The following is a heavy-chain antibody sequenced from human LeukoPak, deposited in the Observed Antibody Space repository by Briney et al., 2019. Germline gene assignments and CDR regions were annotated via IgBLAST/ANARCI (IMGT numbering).Heavy chain of an antibody. V-gene: IGHV3-7*01. J-gene: IGHJ4*02. Sequence: GGSLRLSCAASGFTFSSNAMNWVRQAPGKGLEWVANIKQDGSEKYYLDSVKGRFTISRDNAKNSLYLQMNSLRAEDTAVYYCATWDFWSGYRFESWGQGTLVTVSS. CDR2: IKQDGSEK. CDR3: ATWDFWSGYRFES. CDR1: GFTFSSNA. D-gene: IGHD3-3*01.